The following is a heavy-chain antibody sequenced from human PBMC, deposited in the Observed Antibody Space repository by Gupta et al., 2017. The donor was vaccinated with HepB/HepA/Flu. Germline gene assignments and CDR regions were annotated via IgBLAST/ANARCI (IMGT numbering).Heavy chain of an antibody. CDR1: GYTFTSYA. Sequence: QVQLVQSGAEVTTPGASVKVSCKASGYTFTSYAMHWVRQAPGQRLEWMGWINAGNGNTKYSQKFQGRVTITRDTSASTAYMELSSLRAEDTAVYYCARVSVGVVTATRYFDYWGQGTLVTVSS. CDR2: INAGNGNT. CDR3: ARVSVGVVTATRYFDY. D-gene: IGHD2-21*02. V-gene: IGHV1-3*01. J-gene: IGHJ4*02.